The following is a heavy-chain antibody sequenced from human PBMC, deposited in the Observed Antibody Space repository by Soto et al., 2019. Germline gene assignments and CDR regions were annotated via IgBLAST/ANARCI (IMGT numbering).Heavy chain of an antibody. J-gene: IGHJ4*02. CDR1: GFSFSSYA. V-gene: IGHV3-30*18. CDR2: ISNDGGKE. Sequence: QVQLVKSGGGVVQPGRSLRLSCEASGFSFSSYAIHWVRQAPGKGLEWVAGISNDGGKEHYSDSVKGRFTISTDKSKNTVYLQMSSLTSEDTDVYYCAKDFIGYCSSVNCHIFDFWGQGTPVTV. CDR3: AKDFIGYCSSVNCHIFDF. D-gene: IGHD2-15*01.